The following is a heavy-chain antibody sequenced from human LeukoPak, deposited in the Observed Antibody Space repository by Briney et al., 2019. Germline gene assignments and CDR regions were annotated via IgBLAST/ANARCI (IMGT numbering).Heavy chain of an antibody. J-gene: IGHJ4*02. CDR1: GFSLYNSGLG. D-gene: IGHD6-13*01. CDR2: IYWNDDK. CDR3: ALTVYSSSWYLVEDY. V-gene: IGHV2-5*01. Sequence: ESGPTLVKPTQTLTLTCTFSGFSLYNSGLGVGWIRQSPGKALEWLALIYWNDDKRYSPSLKSRLTITKDTSKNQVVLTMTNMDPVDTATQYCALTVYSSSWYLVEDYWGQGTLVTVSS.